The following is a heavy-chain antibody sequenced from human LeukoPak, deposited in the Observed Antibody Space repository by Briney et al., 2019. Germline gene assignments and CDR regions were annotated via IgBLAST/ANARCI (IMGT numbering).Heavy chain of an antibody. CDR3: ARQTGSGLFILP. CDR2: IYYSGNT. J-gene: IGHJ4*02. V-gene: IGHV4-34*01. Sequence: SETLSLTCAVYGGSFSGYYWSWIRQPPGKGPEWIGSIYYSGNTYYNASLKSQVSISIDTSKNQFSLRLTSVTAADTAVYYCARQTGSGLFILPGGQGTLVTVSS. D-gene: IGHD3/OR15-3a*01. CDR1: GGSFSGYY.